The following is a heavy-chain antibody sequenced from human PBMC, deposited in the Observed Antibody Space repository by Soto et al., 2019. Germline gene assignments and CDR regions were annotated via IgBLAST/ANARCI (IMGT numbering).Heavy chain of an antibody. CDR3: ARHGPFGYSGYDYYFDY. CDR2: IYYSGST. J-gene: IGHJ4*02. V-gene: IGHV4-39*01. D-gene: IGHD5-12*01. Sequence: SETLSLTCTVSGGSISSSSYYWGWIRQPPGKGLEWIGSIYYSGSTYYNPSLKSRVTISVDTSKNQFSLKLSSVTAADTAVYYCARHGPFGYSGYDYYFDYWGQGTLVTVSS. CDR1: GGSISSSSYY.